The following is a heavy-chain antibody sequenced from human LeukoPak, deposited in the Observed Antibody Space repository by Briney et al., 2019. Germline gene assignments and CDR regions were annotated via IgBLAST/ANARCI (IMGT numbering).Heavy chain of an antibody. CDR3: ARKYPNDIVGASFDS. J-gene: IGHJ4*02. CDR2: NYTSGTT. CDR1: GGSINNYY. D-gene: IGHD1-26*01. V-gene: IGHV4-4*07. Sequence: SETLSLTCTVSGGSINNYYWTWIRQPAGKGLEWIGRNYTSGTTNYNPSLKSRVPISVDTSKNHISLTQNSVTAADNGVYYCARKYPNDIVGASFDSWGQGTLVTVSS.